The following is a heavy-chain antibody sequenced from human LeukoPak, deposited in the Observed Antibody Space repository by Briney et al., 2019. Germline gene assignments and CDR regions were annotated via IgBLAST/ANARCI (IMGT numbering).Heavy chain of an antibody. Sequence: GGSLRLSCAASGFTFSSYAMSWVRQVPGKGLEWVSAITGSGASTYHADSVKGRFTISRDNSKNTLYLQMNSLRAEDTAVYYCARDRCGSCYNYYYYGMDVWGQGTTVTVSS. V-gene: IGHV3-23*01. CDR3: ARDRCGSCYNYYYYGMDV. CDR2: ITGSGAST. CDR1: GFTFSSYA. J-gene: IGHJ6*02. D-gene: IGHD2-15*01.